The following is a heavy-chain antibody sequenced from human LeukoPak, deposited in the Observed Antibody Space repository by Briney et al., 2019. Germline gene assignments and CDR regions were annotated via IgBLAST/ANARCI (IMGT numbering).Heavy chain of an antibody. CDR1: GFTFSSYA. D-gene: IGHD6-6*01. CDR2: ISGSGGST. Sequence: PGGSLRLSCAASGFTFSSYAMSWVRQAPGKGLEWVSAISGSGGSTYYADSVKGRFTISRDNSKNTLYLQMNSLRAEDTAVYYCARDVRPSWSSSPPSYWGQGTLVTVSS. J-gene: IGHJ4*02. CDR3: ARDVRPSWSSSPPSY. V-gene: IGHV3-23*01.